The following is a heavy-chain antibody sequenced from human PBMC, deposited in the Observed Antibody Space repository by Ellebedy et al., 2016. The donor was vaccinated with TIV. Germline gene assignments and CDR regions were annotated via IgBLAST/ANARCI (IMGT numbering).Heavy chain of an antibody. J-gene: IGHJ4*02. V-gene: IGHV1-69*04. CDR2: IIPILGIA. CDR1: GGTFSSYA. CDR3: ARGPDSITMVRGVIIPLLSY. Sequence: SVKVSCXASGGTFSSYAISWVRQAPGQGLEWMGRIIPILGIANYAQKFQGRVTITADKSTSTAYMELSSLRSEDTAVYYCARGPDSITMVRGVIIPLLSYWGQGTLVTVSS. D-gene: IGHD3-10*01.